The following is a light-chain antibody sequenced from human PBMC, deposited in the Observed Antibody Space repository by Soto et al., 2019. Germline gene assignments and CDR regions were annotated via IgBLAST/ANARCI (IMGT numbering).Light chain of an antibody. CDR1: QSVSSY. Sequence: EIVLTQSPATLSLSPGERATLSCRASQSVSSYLAWYQQKPGQAPRLLIYDASNRATGIPARFSGSGSGTDFTFTISSLESEDFAVYSCQQRSDWPITFGQGTRLEIK. CDR2: DAS. CDR3: QQRSDWPIT. J-gene: IGKJ5*01. V-gene: IGKV3-11*01.